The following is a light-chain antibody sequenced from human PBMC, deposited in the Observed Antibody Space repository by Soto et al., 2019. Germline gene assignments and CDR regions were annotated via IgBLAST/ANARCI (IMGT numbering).Light chain of an antibody. CDR1: SSDVGSHSY. J-gene: IGLJ1*01. CDR2: DVS. CDR3: CSYAGSYTNV. V-gene: IGLV2-11*01. Sequence: QSVLTQPRPVSRSPGQSVTIACTGTSSDVGSHSYVSWYQQHPRKALKLMIYDVSKRPSGVPDRFSGSKSGNTASLTLSGLQAEDEADSYCCSYAGSYTNVFGTGTKVTGL.